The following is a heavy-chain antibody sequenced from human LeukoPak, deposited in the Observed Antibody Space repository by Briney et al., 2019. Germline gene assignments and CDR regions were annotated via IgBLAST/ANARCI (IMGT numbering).Heavy chain of an antibody. Sequence: GGSLRLSCATSGFPFSYYGMHWVRQAPGKGPEWVAVIWYDGSKKYYADSVKGRFTISRDNSKNTLYLQMNSLRVEDTAVYYCARVANITTFGMDVWGQGTTATVSS. CDR3: ARVANITTFGMDV. D-gene: IGHD3-9*01. CDR1: GFPFSYYG. V-gene: IGHV3-33*01. J-gene: IGHJ6*02. CDR2: IWYDGSKK.